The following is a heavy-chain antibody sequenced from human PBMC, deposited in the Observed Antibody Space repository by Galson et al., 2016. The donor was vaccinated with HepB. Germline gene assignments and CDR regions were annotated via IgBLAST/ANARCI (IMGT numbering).Heavy chain of an antibody. CDR2: IYYTGRT. J-gene: IGHJ4*02. V-gene: IGHV4-59*01. D-gene: IGHD2-15*01. CDR3: ARDLLPGRGSYQFDY. CDR1: GGSINNYY. Sequence: SETLSLTCTISGGSINNYYWSWVRQSPGKGLEWIGYIYYTGRTNYNPSLRSRLTISLDTSKNQFSLKLTSVTAADTGVYYCARDLLPGRGSYQFDYWGQGTRVTVSS.